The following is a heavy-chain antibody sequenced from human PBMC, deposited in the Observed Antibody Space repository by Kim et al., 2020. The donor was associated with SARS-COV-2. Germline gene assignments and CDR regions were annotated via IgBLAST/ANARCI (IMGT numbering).Heavy chain of an antibody. Sequence: SETLSLTCTVSGGSISGCFWSWIRQRPGKGLEWMGYVYYNGNTNYNPTLKIQGTVTVDTAKNQFFLRLTSVTAAATAVDYCSRESAWGCSTGSCRFD. CDR1: GGSISGCF. V-gene: IGHV4-59*13. J-gene: IGHJ5*02. CDR2: VYYNGNT. CDR3: SRESAWGCSTGSCRFD. D-gene: IGHD2-15*01.